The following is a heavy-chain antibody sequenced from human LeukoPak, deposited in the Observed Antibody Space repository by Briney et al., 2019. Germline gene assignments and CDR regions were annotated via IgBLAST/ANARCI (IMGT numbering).Heavy chain of an antibody. CDR1: GFTFSSYG. D-gene: IGHD2-15*01. CDR2: ISGSGGST. V-gene: IGHV3-23*01. CDR3: TTGGIVVVVAATGNWFDP. J-gene: IGHJ5*02. Sequence: GGSLRLSCAASGFTFSSYGMSWVRQAPGKGLEWVSAISGSGGSTYYADSVKGRFTISRDNSKNTLYLQMNSLKTEDTAVYYCTTGGIVVVVAATGNWFDPWGQGTLVTVSS.